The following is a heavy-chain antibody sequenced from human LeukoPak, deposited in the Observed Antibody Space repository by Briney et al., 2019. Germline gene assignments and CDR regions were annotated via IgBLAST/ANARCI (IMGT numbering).Heavy chain of an antibody. V-gene: IGHV6-1*01. CDR1: ADSVSSNSAA. Sequence: SQTLSPTCALSADSVSSNSAAWNWIRQTPSRGLEWLGRTYYRSKWYKDYAVSVKSRKTISPDTSKNQFSLQLNSVTPEDTAVYYCAREEVSQWLNWFDPWGQGTLVTVSS. CDR2: TYYRSKWYK. J-gene: IGHJ5*02. CDR3: AREEVSQWLNWFDP. D-gene: IGHD6-19*01.